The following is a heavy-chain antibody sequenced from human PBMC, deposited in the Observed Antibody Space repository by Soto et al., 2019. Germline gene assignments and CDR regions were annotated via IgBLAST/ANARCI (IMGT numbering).Heavy chain of an antibody. V-gene: IGHV3-11*01. D-gene: IGHD3-10*01. Sequence: QVQLVESGGGLVKPGESLRLSCAASGFTFSDYYMSWIRQATGKGLEWVSYISSGGTIISYADSVNGRFTISRDNGKNSLSLYMKGLSAEDTAVYYCARQSNYYGSGTYTDYCGQGILVTVSS. CDR3: ARQSNYYGSGTYTDY. CDR2: ISSGGTII. J-gene: IGHJ4*02. CDR1: GFTFSDYY.